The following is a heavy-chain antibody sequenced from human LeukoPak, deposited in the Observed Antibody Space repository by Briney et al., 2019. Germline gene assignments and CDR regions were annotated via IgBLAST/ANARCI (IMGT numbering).Heavy chain of an antibody. D-gene: IGHD3-3*01. CDR2: MNPNSGNT. Sequence: ASVKVSCKASGYTFTSYDINWVRQATGQGLEWMGWMNPNSGNTGYAQKFQGRVTMTRNTSISTAYMELSSLRSEDTAVYYCARAFCDFWSGYYLGSGWFDPWGQGTLVTVSS. J-gene: IGHJ5*02. CDR1: GYTFTSYD. CDR3: ARAFCDFWSGYYLGSGWFDP. V-gene: IGHV1-8*01.